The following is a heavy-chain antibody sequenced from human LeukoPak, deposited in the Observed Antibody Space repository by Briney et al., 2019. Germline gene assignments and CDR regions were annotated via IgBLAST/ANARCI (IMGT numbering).Heavy chain of an antibody. Sequence: GEPLDISCQGSGSPFTNYSIGWVRQLPGKGLEWMGIIYPGDSDTRYRPSFQGQVTISADKSITTAYLQWSSLAASDTAMYYCARGGDYRYSDYWGQGTLVTVSS. D-gene: IGHD4-17*01. CDR1: GSPFTNYS. J-gene: IGHJ4*02. V-gene: IGHV5-51*01. CDR2: IYPGDSDT. CDR3: ARGGDYRYSDY.